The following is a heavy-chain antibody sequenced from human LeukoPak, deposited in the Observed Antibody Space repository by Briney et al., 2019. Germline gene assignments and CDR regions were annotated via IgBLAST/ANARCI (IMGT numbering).Heavy chain of an antibody. V-gene: IGHV1-69*06. CDR3: ARGVEMATTNAFDI. D-gene: IGHD5-24*01. CDR1: GGTFSSYA. J-gene: IGHJ3*02. Sequence: SVKVSCKASGGTFSSYAISWVRQAPGQGLEWMGGIIPIFGTANYAQKFQGRVTITADKSTSTAYMELSSLRSEDTAVYYCARGVEMATTNAFDIWGQGTMVTVSS. CDR2: IIPIFGTA.